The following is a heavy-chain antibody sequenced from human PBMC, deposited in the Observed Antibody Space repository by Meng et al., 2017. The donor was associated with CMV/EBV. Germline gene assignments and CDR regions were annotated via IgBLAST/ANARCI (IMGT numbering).Heavy chain of an antibody. CDR3: ARTTVEGYSNAMFDY. Sequence: SGPTLVKPTQTLTLTCTFSGFSLSTSGMRVSWIRQPPGKALEWLARIDWDEDKFYSTSLRTRLTISKDTPKNQVVLTMTNMDPVDTATYYCARTTVEGYSNAMFDYWGQGTLVTVSS. J-gene: IGHJ4*02. CDR1: GFSLSTSGMR. V-gene: IGHV2-70D*14. CDR2: IDWDEDK. D-gene: IGHD6-13*01.